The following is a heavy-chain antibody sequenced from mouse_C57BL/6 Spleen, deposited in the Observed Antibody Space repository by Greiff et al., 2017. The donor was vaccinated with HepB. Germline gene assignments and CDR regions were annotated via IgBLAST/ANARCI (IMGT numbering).Heavy chain of an antibody. Sequence: EVKLVESGPGLVKPSQSLSLTCSVTGYSITSGYYWNWIRQFPGNKLEWMGYISYDGSNNYNPSLKNRISITRDTSKNQFFLKLNSVTTEDTATYYCAREGYDYDGAYWGQGTLVTVSA. CDR2: ISYDGSN. CDR3: AREGYDYDGAY. V-gene: IGHV3-6*01. D-gene: IGHD2-4*01. J-gene: IGHJ3*01. CDR1: GYSITSGYY.